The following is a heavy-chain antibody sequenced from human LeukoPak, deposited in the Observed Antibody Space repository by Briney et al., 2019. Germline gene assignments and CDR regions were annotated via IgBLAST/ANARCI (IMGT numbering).Heavy chain of an antibody. V-gene: IGHV4-4*07. Sequence: SETLSLTCTVSGGSISSYYCSWIRQPAGKGLEWIGRIYTSGSTNYNPSLKSRVTMSVDTSKNQFSLKLSSVTAADTAVYYCARGLTYYDFWSGYYPDAFDIWGQGKMVTVSS. CDR1: GGSISSYY. CDR3: ARGLTYYDFWSGYYPDAFDI. J-gene: IGHJ3*02. CDR2: IYTSGST. D-gene: IGHD3-3*01.